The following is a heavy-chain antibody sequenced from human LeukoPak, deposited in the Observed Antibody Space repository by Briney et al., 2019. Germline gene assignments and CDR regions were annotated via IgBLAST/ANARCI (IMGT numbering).Heavy chain of an antibody. CDR3: ARAAYDSNWFDP. Sequence: ASVKVSCKASGYIFTGYYMHWVRQAPGQGLEWMGWINPNSGGTNYAQKFQGRVTMTRDTSISTAYMELSRLRSDHTAVYYCARAAYDSNWFDPWGQGTLVTVSS. D-gene: IGHD2-21*01. J-gene: IGHJ5*02. V-gene: IGHV1-2*02. CDR1: GYIFTGYY. CDR2: INPNSGGT.